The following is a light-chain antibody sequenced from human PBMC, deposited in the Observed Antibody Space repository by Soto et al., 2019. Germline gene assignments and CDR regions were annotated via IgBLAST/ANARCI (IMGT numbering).Light chain of an antibody. Sequence: DLQMNQSPSSLSASAGDRVTLSCQASQDISTYLNWYQQKPGKATNLLIYAASTLQSGVPSRFSGSGSGTDFTLTISTLQPEDFAAYYWQQGYKSGGFAGGTKADI. CDR1: QDISTY. J-gene: IGKJ4*01. CDR3: QQGYKSGG. CDR2: AAS. V-gene: IGKV1-39*01.